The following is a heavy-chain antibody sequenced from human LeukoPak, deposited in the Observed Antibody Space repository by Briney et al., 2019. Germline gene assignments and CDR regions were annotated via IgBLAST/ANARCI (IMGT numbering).Heavy chain of an antibody. Sequence: GGSLRLSCAASGFTFSSYSMNWVRQAPGKGLQWVSSISSSGAKTYYADSVKGRVTISRDNAKNSYYLEMNSLVAEDTAVYYCAKSPRDYYYDSSGYSDYWGQGTLVTVSS. CDR3: AKSPRDYYYDSSGYSDY. V-gene: IGHV3-21*01. J-gene: IGHJ4*02. CDR1: GFTFSSYS. CDR2: ISSSGAKT. D-gene: IGHD3-22*01.